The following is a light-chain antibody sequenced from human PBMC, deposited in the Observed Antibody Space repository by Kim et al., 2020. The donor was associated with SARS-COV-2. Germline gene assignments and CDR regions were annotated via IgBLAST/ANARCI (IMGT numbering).Light chain of an antibody. V-gene: IGKV3-11*01. J-gene: IGKJ4*01. CDR2: DAS. CDR1: QSISSY. CDR3: QQRSNWPLT. Sequence: PGERATLSCRASQSISSYLAWYQQKPGQAPRLLIYDASNRATGIPARFSGSGSGTDFTLTISSLEPEDLAVYYCQQRSNWPLTFGGGTKVDIK.